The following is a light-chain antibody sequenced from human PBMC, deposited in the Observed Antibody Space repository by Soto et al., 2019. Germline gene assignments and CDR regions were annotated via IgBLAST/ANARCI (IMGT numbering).Light chain of an antibody. J-gene: IGKJ2*01. CDR2: WAS. V-gene: IGKV4-1*01. Sequence: DIVLAQSPDSLAVSLGETATINCTSSQSGFYSPVKKNLLAWYQQKPGQPPRLLISWASTRESGVPDRFSGSGSGTNFTLTIGSLQAEDVAMYYCQQYLVTSPYTFGQGTKLEIK. CDR3: QQYLVTSPYT. CDR1: QSGFYSPVKKNL.